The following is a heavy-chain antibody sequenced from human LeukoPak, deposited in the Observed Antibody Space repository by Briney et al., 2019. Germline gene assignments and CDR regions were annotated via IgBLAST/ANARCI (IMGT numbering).Heavy chain of an antibody. CDR3: ARQGSGSSTYYFDY. Sequence: SETLSLTCTVSGGSISNYYYNWIRQPAGKGLEWIGRVYTSGGTNYNPSLKSRVTMSVDTSKNQFSLKLSSVTAADTAVYYCARQGSGSSTYYFDYWGQGTLVTVSS. CDR1: GGSISNYY. D-gene: IGHD1-26*01. V-gene: IGHV4-4*07. J-gene: IGHJ4*02. CDR2: VYTSGGT.